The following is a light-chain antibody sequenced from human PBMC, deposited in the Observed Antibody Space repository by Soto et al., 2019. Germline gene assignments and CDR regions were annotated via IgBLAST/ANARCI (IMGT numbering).Light chain of an antibody. Sequence: DIHMTQSPSSLSASVGDRVTITCRASQSISSYLNCYQQKPGKAPKLLIYAASSLQSGVTSRFSGSGSGTDFTLTISSLQPKDFATYYCQQSYSTPQTFGQGTKVDIK. CDR1: QSISSY. CDR3: QQSYSTPQT. CDR2: AAS. V-gene: IGKV1-39*01. J-gene: IGKJ1*01.